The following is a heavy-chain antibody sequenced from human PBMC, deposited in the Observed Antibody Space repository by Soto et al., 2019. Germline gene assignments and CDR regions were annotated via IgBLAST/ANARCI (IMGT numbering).Heavy chain of an antibody. Sequence: SETLSLTCTVSGGSVSSGSYYWSWIRQPPGKGLEWIGYIYYSGTTSYNPSLRSRVTMSRDTSKNHVSLKLSSVTTADTAVYYCARDHSSGWVNWFDPWGQGTLVTVSS. D-gene: IGHD3-22*01. J-gene: IGHJ5*02. CDR1: GGSVSSGSYY. CDR3: ARDHSSGWVNWFDP. CDR2: IYYSGTT. V-gene: IGHV4-61*03.